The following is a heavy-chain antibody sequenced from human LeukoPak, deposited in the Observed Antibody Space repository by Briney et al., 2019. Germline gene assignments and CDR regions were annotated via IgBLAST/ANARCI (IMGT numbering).Heavy chain of an antibody. D-gene: IGHD1-14*01. CDR3: ATNRYHRPKDFDY. CDR1: GGTFSSYA. CDR2: IIPIFGTA. V-gene: IGHV1-69*05. J-gene: IGHJ4*02. Sequence: SVKVSCKASGGTFSSYAISWVRQAPGQGLEWMGRIIPIFGTANYAQKFQGRVTITTDESTSTAYMELSSLRSEDTAVYYCATNRYHRPKDFDYWGQGTLVTVSS.